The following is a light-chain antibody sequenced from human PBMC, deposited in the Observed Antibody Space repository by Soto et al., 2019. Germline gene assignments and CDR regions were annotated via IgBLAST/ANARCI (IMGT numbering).Light chain of an antibody. Sequence: QSALTQPASVSGSPGQSITISCTGTSSDVGGYKYVSWYQQHPDKAPKLIIFEVSNRPSGISSRFSGSKSGNTASLTISGLQAEDEADYYCSSYAGSNNLVFGGGTKLTVL. CDR3: SSYAGSNNLV. V-gene: IGLV2-14*01. CDR1: SSDVGGYKY. J-gene: IGLJ2*01. CDR2: EVS.